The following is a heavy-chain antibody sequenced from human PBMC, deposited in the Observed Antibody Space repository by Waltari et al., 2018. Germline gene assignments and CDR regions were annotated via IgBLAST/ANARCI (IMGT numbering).Heavy chain of an antibody. CDR1: GYSISSGYY. CDR3: ARDGGAAADTRDYFDY. Sequence: QVQLQESGPGLVKPSETLSPTCAVSGYSISSGYYWGWIRQPPGKGLAWIGSIYHSGSTYYNPSLKSRVTISVDTSKNQFSLKLSSVTAADTAVYYCARDGGAAADTRDYFDYWGQGTLVTVSS. J-gene: IGHJ4*02. D-gene: IGHD6-13*01. V-gene: IGHV4-38-2*02. CDR2: IYHSGST.